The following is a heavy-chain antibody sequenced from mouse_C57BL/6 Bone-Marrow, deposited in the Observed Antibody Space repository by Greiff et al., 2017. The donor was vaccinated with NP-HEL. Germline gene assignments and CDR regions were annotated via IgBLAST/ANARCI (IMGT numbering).Heavy chain of an antibody. CDR1: GYTFTDYY. D-gene: IGHD2-5*01. CDR2: INPYNGGT. V-gene: IGHV1-19*01. J-gene: IGHJ4*01. CDR3: ALYSNYGYAMDY. Sequence: EVQLQQSGPVLVKPGASVKMSCKASGYTFTDYYMNWVKQSHGKSLEWIGVINPYNGGTSYKQKFKGKATLTVDKSSSTAYMELNSLTSEDSAVYYCALYSNYGYAMDYWGQGTSVTVSS.